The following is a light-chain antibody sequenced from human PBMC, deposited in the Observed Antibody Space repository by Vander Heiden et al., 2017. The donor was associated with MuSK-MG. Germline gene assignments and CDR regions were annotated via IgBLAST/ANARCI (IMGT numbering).Light chain of an antibody. J-gene: IGLJ2*01. V-gene: IGLV1-40*01. CDR1: SSNLGAGYD. CDR3: QSYDTSLGGSKV. Sequence: QSVLTQPPSVSGAPGQRVTIPCTGTSSNLGAGYDVHWYQQFPGAAPKLLISGNTNRPSGVPDRFSGSKSGTSASLAISGLQTEDEADYYCQSYDTSLGGSKVFGGGTKLTVL. CDR2: GNT.